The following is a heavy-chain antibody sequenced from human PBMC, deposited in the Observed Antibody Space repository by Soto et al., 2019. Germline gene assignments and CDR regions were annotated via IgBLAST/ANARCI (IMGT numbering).Heavy chain of an antibody. CDR2: IHYSGST. CDR1: GGSVNIAPSY. J-gene: IGHJ4*02. D-gene: IGHD2-21*01. V-gene: IGHV4-61*01. CDR3: TRGGDPYKTGH. Sequence: SETLSLTCTVPGGSVNIAPSYWSWIRQPPGKGLEWIGFIHYSGSTNYNPSLKGRVTMSVDTSKNQFSLKLTSVNTADTAIYYCTRGGDPYKTGHWGQGTLVTVS.